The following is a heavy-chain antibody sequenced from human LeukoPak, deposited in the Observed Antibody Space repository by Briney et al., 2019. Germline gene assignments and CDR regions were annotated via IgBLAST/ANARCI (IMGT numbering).Heavy chain of an antibody. V-gene: IGHV1-8*01. CDR1: GYTFTSYD. CDR3: ARGMTTVTPKD. D-gene: IGHD4-17*01. CDR2: MTPNSGNT. J-gene: IGHJ4*02. Sequence: ASVKVSCKASGYTFTSYDINWVRQATGQGLEWMGWMTPNSGNTGYAQKFQGRVTMTRNTSISTAYMELSSLRSAVTAVYYCARGMTTVTPKDWGQGTLVTVSS.